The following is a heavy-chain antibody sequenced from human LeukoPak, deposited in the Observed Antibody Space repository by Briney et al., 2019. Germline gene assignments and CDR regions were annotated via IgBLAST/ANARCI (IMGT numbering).Heavy chain of an antibody. J-gene: IGHJ1*01. Sequence: AASVKVSCKASGGTFSSYDISWVRHAPGQGLEWMGGIIPIFGTANYAQKFQGRVTITADKSTSTACMELSSLRSEDTAVYYCARDAYSSGPEYFQHWGQGTLVTVSS. CDR2: IIPIFGTA. CDR1: GGTFSSYD. CDR3: ARDAYSSGPEYFQH. D-gene: IGHD6-19*01. V-gene: IGHV1-69*06.